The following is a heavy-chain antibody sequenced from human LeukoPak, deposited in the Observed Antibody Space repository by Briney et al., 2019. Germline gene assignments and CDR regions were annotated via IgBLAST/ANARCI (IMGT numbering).Heavy chain of an antibody. J-gene: IGHJ4*02. CDR1: GGTFSSYA. Sequence: SVKVSCKASGGTFSSYAISWVRQAPGQGLEWMGRIIPIFGTANYAQEFQGRVTITTDESTSTAYMELSSLRSEDTAVYYCARGYYDSSGYYYDDYWGQGTLVTVSS. D-gene: IGHD3-22*01. V-gene: IGHV1-69*05. CDR3: ARGYYDSSGYYYDDY. CDR2: IIPIFGTA.